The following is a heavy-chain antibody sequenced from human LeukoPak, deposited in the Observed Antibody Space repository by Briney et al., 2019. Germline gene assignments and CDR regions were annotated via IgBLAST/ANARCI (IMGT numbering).Heavy chain of an antibody. CDR2: ISSSGSTI. Sequence: GGSLRLSCAASGFAFSDYYMNWIRQAPGKGLEWVSYISSSGSTIYYADSVKGRFTISRDNAKNSLYLQMNSLRAEDAAVYYCARIAGGLYFYYYYMDVWGKGTTVTVSS. V-gene: IGHV3-11*01. CDR1: GFAFSDYY. D-gene: IGHD3-16*01. J-gene: IGHJ6*03. CDR3: ARIAGGLYFYYYYMDV.